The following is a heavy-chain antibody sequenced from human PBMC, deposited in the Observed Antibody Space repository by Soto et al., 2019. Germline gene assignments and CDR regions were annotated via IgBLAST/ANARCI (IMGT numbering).Heavy chain of an antibody. Sequence: QVQLVESGGGVVQPGRSLRLSCAASGFTFSSQAMHWVRQAPGKGLEWVAVISYDGTSKFYADSVKGRFTISRDYSNNTLFLHMDSLRPEDTAVYYCAKDSRQWPPRSNLDLRGRGNLVTVSS. CDR1: GFTFSSQA. D-gene: IGHD6-19*01. CDR2: ISYDGTSK. V-gene: IGHV3-30*04. CDR3: AKDSRQWPPRSNLDL. J-gene: IGHJ2*01.